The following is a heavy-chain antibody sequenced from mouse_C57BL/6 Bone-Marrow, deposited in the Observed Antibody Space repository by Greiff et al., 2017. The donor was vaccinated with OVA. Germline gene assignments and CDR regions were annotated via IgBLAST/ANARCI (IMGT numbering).Heavy chain of an antibody. CDR3: ARELGPYYFDD. D-gene: IGHD4-1*01. CDR1: GYAFSSSW. Sequence: LEESGPDLVKPGASVKISCKASGYAFSSSWMNWVKQRPGKGLEWIGRIYPGDGDTNYNGKFKGKATLTADKSSSTAYMQLSSLTSEDSAVYFCARELGPYYFDDWGQGTTLTVSS. V-gene: IGHV1-82*01. J-gene: IGHJ2*01. CDR2: IYPGDGDT.